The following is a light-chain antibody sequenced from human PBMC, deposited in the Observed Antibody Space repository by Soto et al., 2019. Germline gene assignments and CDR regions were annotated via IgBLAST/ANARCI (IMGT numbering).Light chain of an antibody. CDR2: GAS. CDR3: QKYISPPFT. Sequence: DIQMTQSPSSLSASVGDRVTITCRASQGISNYLAWYQQKPGKIPKLLIYGASILQSGVPSRFNGSGSGTDFTLTISSLQPEDAATYYCQKYISPPFTFGPGTSVDIK. CDR1: QGISNY. J-gene: IGKJ3*01. V-gene: IGKV1-27*01.